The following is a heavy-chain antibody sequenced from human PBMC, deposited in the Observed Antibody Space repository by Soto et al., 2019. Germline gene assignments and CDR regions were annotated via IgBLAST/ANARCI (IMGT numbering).Heavy chain of an antibody. V-gene: IGHV4-38-2*01. CDR1: GYAISSGVY. CDR2: IYFTGTT. CDR3: ARVRRIGMSGSPGDS. Sequence: XETLSLPLDVSGYAISSGVYWAWIRQPPGKRLEWIGNIYFTGTTSYNPSLKTRVTMSVDTSKNQFSLRLSSVTAADTAVFYCARVRRIGMSGSPGDSWGQGTQVTVSS. D-gene: IGHD3-10*01. J-gene: IGHJ4*02.